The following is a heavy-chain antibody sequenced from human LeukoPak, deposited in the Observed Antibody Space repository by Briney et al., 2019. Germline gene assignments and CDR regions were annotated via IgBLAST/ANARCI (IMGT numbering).Heavy chain of an antibody. J-gene: IGHJ4*02. CDR3: AKDSEQWLVGLLH. CDR2: ISGSGGST. CDR1: GFTFSSYA. Sequence: PGGSLRLSGAASGFTFSSYAMSWVRQAPGKGLEWVSAISGSGGSTYYADSVKGRFTISRDNSKNTLYLQMNSLRAEDTAVYYCAKDSEQWLVGLLHWGQGTLVTVSS. D-gene: IGHD6-19*01. V-gene: IGHV3-23*01.